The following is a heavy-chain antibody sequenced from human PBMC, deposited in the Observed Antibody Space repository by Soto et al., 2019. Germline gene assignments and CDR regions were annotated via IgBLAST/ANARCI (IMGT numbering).Heavy chain of an antibody. CDR1: GFTFSTYA. CDR3: VRGVRLHFDL. V-gene: IGHV3-23*01. CDR2: ISGSGNKT. J-gene: IGHJ4*02. Sequence: EVQLLESGGGLVQPGGSLRLSCGGSGFTFSTYAMSWVRQAPGKGLEWVSAISGSGNKTFYADSVKGRFTISRDNSKNTLHLHMSSLRVEDTAVYYCVRGVRLHFDLWCQGTLVTVSS.